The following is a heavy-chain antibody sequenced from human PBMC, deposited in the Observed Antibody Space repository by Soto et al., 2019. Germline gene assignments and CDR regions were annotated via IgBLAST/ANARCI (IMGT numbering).Heavy chain of an antibody. CDR1: GGSLTSGDYY. CDR2: IHHRGST. D-gene: IGHD3-22*01. CDR3: ARDCNSSGYYYNAFDI. V-gene: IGHV4-30-4*01. Sequence: QVLEQGSGPGLVKPSQTLSLTCSVFGGSLTSGDYYWNWIRQPPGKGLEWIGNIHHRGSTYYDPSLKSRVTISLDTSKTQFSLKLSSVTAADTAVYYCARDCNSSGYYYNAFDIWGQGTMVTVSS. J-gene: IGHJ3*02.